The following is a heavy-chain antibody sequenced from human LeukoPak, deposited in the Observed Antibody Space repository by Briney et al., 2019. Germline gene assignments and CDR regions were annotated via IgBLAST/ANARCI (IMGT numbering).Heavy chain of an antibody. J-gene: IGHJ6*03. V-gene: IGHV4-39*07. CDR1: GGSISSSSYY. CDR2: INHSGST. Sequence: SVTLSLTCTVSGGSISSSSYYWGWIRQPPGKGLEWIGEINHSGSTNYNSSLKSRVTISVDTSKNQFSLKLSSVTAADTAVYYCARGYYGSGSHCCHMDVWGKGTTITVS. D-gene: IGHD3-10*01. CDR3: ARGYYGSGSHCCHMDV.